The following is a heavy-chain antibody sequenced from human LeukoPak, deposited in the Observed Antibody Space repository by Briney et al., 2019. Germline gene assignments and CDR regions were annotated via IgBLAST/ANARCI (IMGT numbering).Heavy chain of an antibody. J-gene: IGHJ5*01. V-gene: IGHV3-72*01. D-gene: IGHD1/OR15-1a*01. CDR3: ARVLEGNMLWFDF. CDR2: IRKKANSYTT. Sequence: GRSLTLSCAASGFTFSSFGMHWVRQAPVKGLEWVGRIRKKANSYTTDYAASVKGRFTISRDDSNNSVHLQMNSLKTEDTAVYFCARVLEGNMLWFDFLGQGTLVTVSS. CDR1: GFTFSSFG.